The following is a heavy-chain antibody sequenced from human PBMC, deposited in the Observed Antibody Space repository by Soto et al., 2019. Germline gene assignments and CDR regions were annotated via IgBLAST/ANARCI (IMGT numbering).Heavy chain of an antibody. D-gene: IGHD2-2*01. Sequence: AGESLKISCKGSGYSFTSYWIGWVRQMPGKGLEWMGIIYPGDSDTRYSPSFQGQVTISADKSISTAYLQWSSLKASDTAMYYCARHPRYCSSTSCYYYYGMDVWGQGTTVTVSS. V-gene: IGHV5-51*01. J-gene: IGHJ6*02. CDR2: IYPGDSDT. CDR3: ARHPRYCSSTSCYYYYGMDV. CDR1: GYSFTSYW.